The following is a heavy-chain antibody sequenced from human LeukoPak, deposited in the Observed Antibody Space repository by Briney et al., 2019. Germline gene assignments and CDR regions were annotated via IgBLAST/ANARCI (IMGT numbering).Heavy chain of an antibody. CDR1: GFTFSSYA. Sequence: PGGSLRLFCAASGFTFSSYAMHWVRQAPGKGLEWVAVISYDGSNKYYADSVKGRFTISRDNSKNTLYLQMNSLRAEDTAVYYCARASSDWYLDYWGQGTLVTVSS. D-gene: IGHD6-19*01. CDR2: ISYDGSNK. CDR3: ARASSDWYLDY. J-gene: IGHJ4*02. V-gene: IGHV3-30*04.